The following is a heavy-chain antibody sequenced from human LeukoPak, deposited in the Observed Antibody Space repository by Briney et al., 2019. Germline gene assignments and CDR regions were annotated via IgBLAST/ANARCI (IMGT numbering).Heavy chain of an antibody. CDR1: GFTFSSYS. J-gene: IGHJ5*02. D-gene: IGHD6-13*01. Sequence: GSLRLSCAASGFTFSSYSMNWVRQAPGKGLEWVSSISSSSSYIYYADSVKGRFTISRDNAKNSLYRQMNSLRAEDTAVYYCARSDSSSWYGGFWFDPWGQGTLVTVSS. V-gene: IGHV3-21*01. CDR3: ARSDSSSWYGGFWFDP. CDR2: ISSSSSYI.